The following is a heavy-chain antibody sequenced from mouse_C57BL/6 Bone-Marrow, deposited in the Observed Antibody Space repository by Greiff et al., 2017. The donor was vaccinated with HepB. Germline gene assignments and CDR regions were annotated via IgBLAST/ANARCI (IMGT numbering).Heavy chain of an antibody. Sequence: QVQLQQSGPELVKPGASVKISCKASGYTFTDYYINWVKQRPGQGLEWIGWIFPGSGSTYYNEKFKGKATLTVDKSSSTAYMLLSSLTSEDSAVYFCARYYYGRVFYWYFDVWGTGTTVTVSS. CDR3: ARYYYGRVFYWYFDV. CDR2: IFPGSGST. D-gene: IGHD1-1*01. V-gene: IGHV1-75*01. J-gene: IGHJ1*03. CDR1: GYTFTDYY.